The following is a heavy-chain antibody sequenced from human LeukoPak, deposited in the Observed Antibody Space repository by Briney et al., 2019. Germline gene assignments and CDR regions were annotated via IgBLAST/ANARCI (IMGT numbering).Heavy chain of an antibody. CDR2: IKQDGSEK. Sequence: HPGGSLRLSCAASGFTFSSYWMSWVRQAPGKGLEWVANIKQDGSEKYYVDSVKGRFTISRDNAKNSLYLQMNSLRAEDTAVYYCARTPTLYYYYGMDVWGQGTTVTVSS. V-gene: IGHV3-7*01. J-gene: IGHJ6*02. CDR1: GFTFSSYW. CDR3: ARTPTLYYYYGMDV.